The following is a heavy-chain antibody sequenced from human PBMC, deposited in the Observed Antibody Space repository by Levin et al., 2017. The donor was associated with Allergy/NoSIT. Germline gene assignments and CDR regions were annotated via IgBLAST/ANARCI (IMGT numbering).Heavy chain of an antibody. CDR1: GYSFSNYW. CDR3: ATVDYNEAAFDV. CDR2: IYPGDFDT. V-gene: IGHV5-51*01. Sequence: GESLKISCKGSGYSFSNYWIGWVRQMPGKGLEWMGIIYPGDFDTRYSPSFQGQVTISADKSIRTAFLQWNSLKASDTAMYYCATVDYNEAAFDVWGQGTLVTVSS. J-gene: IGHJ3*01. D-gene: IGHD4-11*01.